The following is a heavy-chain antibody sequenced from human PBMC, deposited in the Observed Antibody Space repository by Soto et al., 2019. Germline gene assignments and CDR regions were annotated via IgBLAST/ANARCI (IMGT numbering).Heavy chain of an antibody. CDR1: GFTFSSYA. V-gene: IGHV3-23*01. CDR2: ISGSGGST. Sequence: AGGSLRLSCAASGFTFSSYAMSWVRQAPGKGLEWVSAISGSGGSTYYADSVKGRFTISRDNSKNTLYLQMNSLRAEDTAVYYCAKRSDGSYSNDYWGQGTLVTVSS. D-gene: IGHD3-10*01. CDR3: AKRSDGSYSNDY. J-gene: IGHJ4*02.